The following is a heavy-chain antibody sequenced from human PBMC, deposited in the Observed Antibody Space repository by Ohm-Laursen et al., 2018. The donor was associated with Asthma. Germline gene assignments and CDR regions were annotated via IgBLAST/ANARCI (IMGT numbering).Heavy chain of an antibody. D-gene: IGHD4-17*01. CDR2: IWYDGSNK. CDR3: AKVRGRTVRIRGMDV. CDR1: GFSGITFSYYY. Sequence: SLRLSCAASGFSGITFSYYYMHWVRQAPGKGLEWVAVIWYDGSNKYYADSVKGRFTISRDNSKNTLYLQMNSLRAEDTAVYYCAKVRGRTVRIRGMDVWGQGTTVTVSS. J-gene: IGHJ6*02. V-gene: IGHV3-30*18.